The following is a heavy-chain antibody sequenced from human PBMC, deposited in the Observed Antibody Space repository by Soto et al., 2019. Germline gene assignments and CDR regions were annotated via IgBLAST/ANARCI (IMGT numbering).Heavy chain of an antibody. J-gene: IGHJ6*02. CDR3: ARVPRWGNYYYGMDV. CDR1: GGSISSGGYS. V-gene: IGHV4-30-2*01. Sequence: SETLSLTCAVSGGSISSGGYSWSWIRQPPGKGLEWIGYIYHSGSTYYNPSLKSRVTISVDRSKNQFSLKLSSVTAADTAVYYCARVPRWGNYYYGMDVWGQGTTVTVSS. CDR2: IYHSGST. D-gene: IGHD3-16*01.